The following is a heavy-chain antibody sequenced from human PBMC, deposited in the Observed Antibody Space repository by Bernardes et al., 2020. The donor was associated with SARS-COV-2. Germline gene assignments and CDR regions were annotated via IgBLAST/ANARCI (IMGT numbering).Heavy chain of an antibody. D-gene: IGHD3-22*01. J-gene: IGHJ4*02. Sequence: WIRQPPGKGLEWIGYIYYSGGTNYNPSLKSRVTISVDTSKNQFSLKLSSVTAADTAVYYCARSLYYDSSGYPAEFDYWGQGTLVTVSS. CDR2: IYYSGGT. V-gene: IGHV4-59*01. CDR3: ARSLYYDSSGYPAEFDY.